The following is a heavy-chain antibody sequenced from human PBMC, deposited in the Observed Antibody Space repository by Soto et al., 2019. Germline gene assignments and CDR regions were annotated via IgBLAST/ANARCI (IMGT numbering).Heavy chain of an antibody. D-gene: IGHD4-17*01. V-gene: IGHV3-33*01. CDR1: GFTFSSYG. CDR2: IWYDGSNK. J-gene: IGHJ4*02. Sequence: QVQLVESGGGVVQPGRSLRLSCAASGFTFSSYGMHWVRQAPGKGLEWVAVIWYDGSNKYYADSVKGRFTISRDNSKNTRYLQMNSLRAEDTAVYYCARVSYGGTVVLDYWGQGTLVTVSS. CDR3: ARVSYGGTVVLDY.